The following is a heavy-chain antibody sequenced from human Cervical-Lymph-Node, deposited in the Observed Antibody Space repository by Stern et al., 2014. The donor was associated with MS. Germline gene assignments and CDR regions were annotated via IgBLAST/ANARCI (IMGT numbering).Heavy chain of an antibody. CDR2: IVVGSGNT. Sequence: QLVESGPEVKKPGTSVKVSCKASGFTFTSSAVQWVRKARGQRLEWIRWIVVGSGNTNYSQKFQERVTITRDMSTSTAYMELSSLRSEDTAVYYCAAEPMYYSDSVGAFDIWGQGTMVTVSS. J-gene: IGHJ3*02. D-gene: IGHD3-22*01. CDR1: GFTFTSSA. V-gene: IGHV1-58*01. CDR3: AAEPMYYSDSVGAFDI.